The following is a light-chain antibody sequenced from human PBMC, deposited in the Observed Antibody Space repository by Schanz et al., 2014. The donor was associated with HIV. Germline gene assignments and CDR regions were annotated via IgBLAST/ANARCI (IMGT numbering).Light chain of an antibody. CDR2: EVS. CDR3: SSYAGNNKLGV. J-gene: IGLJ1*01. CDR1: SSDVGGYNY. V-gene: IGLV2-8*01. Sequence: QSALTQPASASGSPGQSVTFSCTGTSSDVGGYNYVSWYQQHPGKAPKLMIYEVSKRPSGVPDRFSGSKSGNTASLTVSGLQAEDEADYYCSSYAGNNKLGVFGTGTKLTVL.